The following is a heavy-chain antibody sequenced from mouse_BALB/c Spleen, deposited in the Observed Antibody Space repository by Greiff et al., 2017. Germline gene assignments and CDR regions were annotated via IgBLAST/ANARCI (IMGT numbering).Heavy chain of an antibody. J-gene: IGHJ3*01. CDR2: ISSGGST. Sequence: EVKLMESGGGLVKPGGSLKLSCAASGFTFSSYAMSWVRQTPEKRLEWVASISSGGSTYYPDSVKGRFTISRDNARNILYLQMSSLRSEDTAMYYCARGGMITTAWFAYWGQGTLVTVSA. V-gene: IGHV5-6-5*01. CDR1: GFTFSSYA. CDR3: ARGGMITTAWFAY. D-gene: IGHD2-4*01.